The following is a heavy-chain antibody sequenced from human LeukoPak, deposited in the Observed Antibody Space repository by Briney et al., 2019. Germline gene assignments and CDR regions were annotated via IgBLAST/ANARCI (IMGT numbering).Heavy chain of an antibody. Sequence: SETLSLTCTVSGGSISSGDYYWSWIRQPPGKGLEWIGYIYYSGSTYYNPSLKSRVTISVDTSKNQFSLKLSSVTAADTAVYYCASGDYGDWNDAFDIWGQGTVVTVSS. D-gene: IGHD4-17*01. CDR1: GGSISSGDYY. CDR3: ASGDYGDWNDAFDI. CDR2: IYYSGST. J-gene: IGHJ3*02. V-gene: IGHV4-30-4*01.